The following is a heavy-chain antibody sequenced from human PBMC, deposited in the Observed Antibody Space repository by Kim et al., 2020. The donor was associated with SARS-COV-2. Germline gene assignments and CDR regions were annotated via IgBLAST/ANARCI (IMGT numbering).Heavy chain of an antibody. J-gene: IGHJ3*02. CDR3: ARARTILTGYDAFDI. Sequence: GGSLRLSCAASGFTFSSYGMHWVRQAPGKGLEWVAVISYDGSNKYYADSVKGRFTISRDNSKNTLYLQMNSLRAEDTAVYYCARARTILTGYDAFDIWGQGTMVTVSS. D-gene: IGHD3-9*01. CDR2: ISYDGSNK. V-gene: IGHV3-33*05. CDR1: GFTFSSYG.